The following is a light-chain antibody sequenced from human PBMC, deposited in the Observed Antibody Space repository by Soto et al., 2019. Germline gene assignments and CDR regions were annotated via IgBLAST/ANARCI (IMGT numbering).Light chain of an antibody. V-gene: IGKV3-15*01. Sequence: EIVMTQSPATLSVSPGERATLSCRASQSVNNNLVSYQQKHGQATSLLISGASTRATGIPARFSGSWSATESTLTISSLQSEDLAVYYCQQYNNWWTFGQGTKVEIK. CDR3: QQYNNWWT. CDR1: QSVNNN. CDR2: GAS. J-gene: IGKJ1*01.